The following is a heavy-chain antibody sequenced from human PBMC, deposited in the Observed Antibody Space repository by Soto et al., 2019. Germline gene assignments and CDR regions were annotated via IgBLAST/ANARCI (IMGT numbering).Heavy chain of an antibody. CDR3: ARGQLRYCTH. CDR2: ISYDGNNK. Sequence: QVQLVESGGGVVQPGRSLRLSCAASGFTFSSYAMHWVRQAPGKGLEWVAVISYDGNNKYYADSVKGRFTISRDKSKYALYMQMNSLRPEDTAVYFCARGQLRYCTHWGQGTLVIVSS. D-gene: IGHD2-8*01. J-gene: IGHJ4*02. CDR1: GFTFSSYA. V-gene: IGHV3-30-3*01.